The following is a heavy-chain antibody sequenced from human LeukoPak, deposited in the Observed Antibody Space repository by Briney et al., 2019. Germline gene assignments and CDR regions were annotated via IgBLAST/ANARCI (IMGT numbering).Heavy chain of an antibody. CDR1: GFTFSSYS. CDR2: ISSSSSYI. J-gene: IGHJ4*02. D-gene: IGHD3-22*01. V-gene: IGHV3-21*01. CDR3: ASGPVVTDFDY. Sequence: PGGSLRLSCAASGFTFSSYSMNWVRQAPGKGLEWVSSISSSSSYIYYADSVKGRLTISRDNAKNSLYLQMNSLRAEDTAVYYCASGPVVTDFDYWGQGTLVTVSS.